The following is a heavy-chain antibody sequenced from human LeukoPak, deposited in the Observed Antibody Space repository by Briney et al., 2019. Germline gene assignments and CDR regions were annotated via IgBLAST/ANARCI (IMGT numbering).Heavy chain of an antibody. Sequence: PRASVKVSCKASGGTFSSYAISWVRQAPGQGLEWMGGIIPIFGTANYAQKFQGRVTITADKSTSTAYMELSSLRSEDTAVYYCARATDTAMVNFDYWGQGTLVAVSS. CDR1: GGTFSSYA. J-gene: IGHJ4*02. V-gene: IGHV1-69*06. CDR3: ARATDTAMVNFDY. CDR2: IIPIFGTA. D-gene: IGHD5-18*01.